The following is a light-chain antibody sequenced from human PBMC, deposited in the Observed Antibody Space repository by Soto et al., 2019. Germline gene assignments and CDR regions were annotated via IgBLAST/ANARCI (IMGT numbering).Light chain of an antibody. CDR2: DVS. CDR1: SSDVGGYNY. CDR3: CSYAGTYSYV. J-gene: IGLJ1*01. Sequence: QSVLTQPRSVSGSPGQSVTISCTGTSSDVGGYNYVSWYQQHPGKAPKLMISDVSKRPSGVPDRFSGSKSGNTASLTIPGLQAEDEADYYCCSYAGTYSYVFGTGTKVTVL. V-gene: IGLV2-11*01.